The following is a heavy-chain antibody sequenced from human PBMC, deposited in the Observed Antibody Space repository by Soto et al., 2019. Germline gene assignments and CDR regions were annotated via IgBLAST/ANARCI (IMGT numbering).Heavy chain of an antibody. V-gene: IGHV3-49*03. CDR1: GFTFGDYA. CDR3: TREDIVTMIVVVNASDI. Sequence: PGGSLRLSCTASGFTFGDYAMSWFRQAPGKGLERVGFIRSKAYGGTTEYAASVKGRFTISRDDSKSIAYLQMNSLKTEDTAVYYCTREDIVTMIVVVNASDIWGQGTMVTVSS. D-gene: IGHD3-22*01. CDR2: IRSKAYGGTT. J-gene: IGHJ3*02.